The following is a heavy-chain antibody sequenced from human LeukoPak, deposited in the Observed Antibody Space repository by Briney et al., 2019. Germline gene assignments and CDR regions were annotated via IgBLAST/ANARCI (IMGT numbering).Heavy chain of an antibody. CDR2: INPNSGGT. CDR1: GYTFTGYY. J-gene: IGHJ4*02. D-gene: IGHD1-1*01. Sequence: GASVKVSCKASGYTFTGYYMHWVRQAPGQGLEWMGWINPNSGGTNYAQNLQGRVTMTTDTSTSTAYMELRSLRSDDTAVYYCARRQGTTLNFDYWGQGTLVTVSS. CDR3: ARRQGTTLNFDY. V-gene: IGHV1-2*02.